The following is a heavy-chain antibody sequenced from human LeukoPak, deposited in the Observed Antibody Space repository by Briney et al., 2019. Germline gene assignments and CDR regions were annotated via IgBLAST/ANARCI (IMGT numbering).Heavy chain of an antibody. CDR2: ISSSSSYI. J-gene: IGHJ5*02. Sequence: GGSLRLSCAASGFTFSSYNMNWVRQAPGKGLEWVSSISSSSSYIYYADSVKGRFTISRDKAKNSLYLQMNSLRSEDTAVYYCAKGRIAAASTNWFDPWGQGTLVTVSS. CDR1: GFTFSSYN. V-gene: IGHV3-21*04. D-gene: IGHD6-13*01. CDR3: AKGRIAAASTNWFDP.